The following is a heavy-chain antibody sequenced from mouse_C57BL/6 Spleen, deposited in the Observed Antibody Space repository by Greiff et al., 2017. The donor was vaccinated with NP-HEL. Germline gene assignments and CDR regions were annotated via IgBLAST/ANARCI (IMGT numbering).Heavy chain of an antibody. CDR3: IYYGNYDAMDY. CDR1: GFSLTSYG. V-gene: IGHV2-2*01. Sequence: VQLQQSGPGLVQPSQSLSITCTVSGFSLTSYGVHWVRQSPGKGLEWLGVIWSGGSNDYNAAFISRLSISKDTSKSQVCMKMNILKSEDTAIYYCIYYGNYDAMDYWGQGTSVTVSS. D-gene: IGHD2-1*01. CDR2: IWSGGSN. J-gene: IGHJ4*01.